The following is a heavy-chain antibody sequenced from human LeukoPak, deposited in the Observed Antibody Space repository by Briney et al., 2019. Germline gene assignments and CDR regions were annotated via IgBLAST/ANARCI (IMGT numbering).Heavy chain of an antibody. CDR3: ARGGDYGDYVLHY. V-gene: IGHV4-38-2*02. Sequence: PSETLSLTCTVSGYSISSDYYWTWLRPPPGKGLGWIGENYHSGSNNYNPSLKSRVTISIDTSKNPFSLKLYSVTAADTAVYYCARGGDYGDYVLHYWGQGTLVTVSS. CDR2: NYHSGSN. CDR1: GYSISSDYY. D-gene: IGHD4-17*01. J-gene: IGHJ4*02.